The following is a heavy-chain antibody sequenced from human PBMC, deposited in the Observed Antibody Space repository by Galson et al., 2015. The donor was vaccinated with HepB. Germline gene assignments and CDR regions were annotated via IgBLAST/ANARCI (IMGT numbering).Heavy chain of an antibody. Sequence: SGAEVKKPGESLKISCKGSGYSFTSYWIGWVRQIPGKGLEWMGVIYPVDSDTRYSPSFQGQVTISRDNSKNTLYLQMNSLRAEDTAVYYCAKDSDAGGYYFDYWGQGTLVTVSS. CDR2: IYPVDSDT. J-gene: IGHJ4*02. V-gene: IGHV5-51*01. D-gene: IGHD3-10*01. CDR3: AKDSDAGGYYFDY. CDR1: GYSFTSYW.